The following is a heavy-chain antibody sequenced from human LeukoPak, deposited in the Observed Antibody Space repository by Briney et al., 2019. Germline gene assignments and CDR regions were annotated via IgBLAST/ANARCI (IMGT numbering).Heavy chain of an antibody. V-gene: IGHV3-7*04. CDR1: GFTFNNYW. Sequence: PGGSLTLSCAASGFTFNNYWMNWVRQAPGKGLEWVANIKQDGSDKYYVDSVKGRFTISRDNAKNSLCLQMNSLRAEDTAVYYCARGYSSSWYLDYWGQGTLVTVSS. CDR3: ARGYSSSWYLDY. CDR2: IKQDGSDK. D-gene: IGHD6-13*01. J-gene: IGHJ4*02.